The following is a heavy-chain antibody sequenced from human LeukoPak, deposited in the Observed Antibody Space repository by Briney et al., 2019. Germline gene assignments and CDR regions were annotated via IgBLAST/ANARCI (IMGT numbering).Heavy chain of an antibody. D-gene: IGHD6-13*01. CDR1: GGSVSSGSYY. CDR2: IYYSGST. V-gene: IGHV4-61*01. CDR3: ARASHVAAGLDY. J-gene: IGHJ4*02. Sequence: PSETLSLTCTVSGGSVSSGSYYWSWIRQPPGKGLEWIGYIYYSGSTNYNPSLKSRVTISVDTSKNQFSLKLSSVTAADTAVYYCARASHVAAGLDYWGQGTLVTVSS.